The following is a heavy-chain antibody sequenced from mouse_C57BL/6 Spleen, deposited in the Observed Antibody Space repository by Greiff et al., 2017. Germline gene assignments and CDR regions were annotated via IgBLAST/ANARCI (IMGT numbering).Heavy chain of an antibody. CDR2: IYPGDGDT. CDR1: GYAFSSSW. CDR3: AVYYGNYAMDY. J-gene: IGHJ4*01. V-gene: IGHV1-82*01. Sequence: VKLQESGPELVKPGASVKISCKASGYAFSSSWMNWVKQRPGKGLEWIGRIYPGDGDTNYNGKFKGKATLTADKSSSTAYMQLSSLTSEDSAVYFCAVYYGNYAMDYWGQGTSVTVSS. D-gene: IGHD2-1*01.